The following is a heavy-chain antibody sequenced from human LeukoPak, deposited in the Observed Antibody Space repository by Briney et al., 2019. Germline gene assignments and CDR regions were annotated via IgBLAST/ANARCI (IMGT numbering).Heavy chain of an antibody. Sequence: ASVKVSCKASGYTFTSYGISWVRQAPGQRLEWMGWINAGNGNTKYSQKFQGRVTITRDTSASTAYMELSSLRSEDTAVYYCARVLVTTTSPFDYWGQGTLVTVSS. CDR1: GYTFTSYG. CDR3: ARVLVTTTSPFDY. D-gene: IGHD4-17*01. J-gene: IGHJ4*02. CDR2: INAGNGNT. V-gene: IGHV1-3*01.